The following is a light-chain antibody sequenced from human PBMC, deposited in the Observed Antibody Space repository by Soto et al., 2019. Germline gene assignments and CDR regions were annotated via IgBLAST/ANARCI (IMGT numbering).Light chain of an antibody. CDR3: ASSTSDRLYV. V-gene: IGLV2-14*01. J-gene: IGLJ1*01. CDR1: DSVVRSYNY. CDR2: EVS. Sequence: TPTAAASGSPIKSCTISCPAPDSVVRSYNYVSWYQQHPGKAPKLMIYEVSDRPSGVSYRFSGSKSGNTASLTISALLAEDEADYFCASSTSDRLYVFGTGTKGTVL.